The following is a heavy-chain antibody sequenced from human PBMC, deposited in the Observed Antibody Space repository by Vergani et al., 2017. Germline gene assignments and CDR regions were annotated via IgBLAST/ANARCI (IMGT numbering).Heavy chain of an antibody. Sequence: QLQLQESGPGLVKPSETLSLTCTVSGGSISSRSYYWGWLRQPPGKGLEWIGSISFSGRTYYNPSLKSRVTISGDTSKNQFSLKLSSVTAADTAVYYCARITIFGVVIASGAFDIWGQGTMVTVSS. CDR2: ISFSGRT. D-gene: IGHD3-3*01. V-gene: IGHV4-39*01. CDR3: ARITIFGVVIASGAFDI. CDR1: GGSISSRSYY. J-gene: IGHJ3*02.